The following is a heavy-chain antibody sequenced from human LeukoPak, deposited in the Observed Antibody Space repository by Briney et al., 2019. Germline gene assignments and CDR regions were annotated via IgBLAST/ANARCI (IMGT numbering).Heavy chain of an antibody. D-gene: IGHD6-13*01. J-gene: IGHJ4*02. CDR1: GGSFSGYY. V-gene: IGHV4-34*01. CDR3: ARGNIAAAGIHY. CDR2: INHSGST. Sequence: RASETLSLTCAVYGGSFSGYYWSWIRQPPGKGLEWIGEINHSGSTNYNPSLKSRVTISVDTSKNQFSLKLSSVTAADTAVYYCARGNIAAAGIHYWGQGTLVIVSS.